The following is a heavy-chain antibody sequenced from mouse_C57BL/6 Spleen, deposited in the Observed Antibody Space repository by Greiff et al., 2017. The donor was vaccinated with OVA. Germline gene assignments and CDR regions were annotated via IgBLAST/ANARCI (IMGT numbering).Heavy chain of an antibody. J-gene: IGHJ3*01. CDR1: GYTFTDYY. CDR2: INPNNGGT. CDR3: ARGGSFAY. V-gene: IGHV1-26*01. Sequence: VQLKQSGPELVKPGASVKISCKASGYTFTDYYMNWVKQSHGKSLEWIGDINPNNGGTSYNQKFKGKATLTVDKSSSTAYMELRSLTSEDSAVYYCARGGSFAYWGQGTLVTVSA. D-gene: IGHD3-2*02.